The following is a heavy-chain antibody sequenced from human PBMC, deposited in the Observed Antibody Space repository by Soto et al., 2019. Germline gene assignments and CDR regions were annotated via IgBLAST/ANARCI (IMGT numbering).Heavy chain of an antibody. CDR2: TYYRSKWYN. D-gene: IGHD3-10*01. CDR3: AREGVGGYGSGSDYNWFDP. V-gene: IGHV6-1*01. CDR1: GDSVSSNSAA. Sequence: SQTLSLTCAISGDSVSSNSAAWNWIRQSPSRGLEWLGRTYYRSKWYNDYAVSVKSRITINPDTSKNQFSLQLNSVTPEDTAVYYCAREGVGGYGSGSDYNWFDPWGQGTLVTVSS. J-gene: IGHJ5*02.